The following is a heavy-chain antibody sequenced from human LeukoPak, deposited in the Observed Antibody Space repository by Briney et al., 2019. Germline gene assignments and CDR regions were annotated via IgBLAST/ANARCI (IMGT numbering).Heavy chain of an antibody. CDR1: GYTFTSYG. J-gene: IGHJ4*02. Sequence: ASVKVSCKASGYTFTSYGISWVRQAPGQGLEWMGWISAYNGNTNYAQKLQGRVTMTTDTSTSTAYMELRSLRSDDTAVYYCARVGFSQGPPKYCTNGVCYVDYWGQGTLVTVSS. D-gene: IGHD2-8*01. V-gene: IGHV1-18*01. CDR2: ISAYNGNT. CDR3: ARVGFSQGPPKYCTNGVCYVDY.